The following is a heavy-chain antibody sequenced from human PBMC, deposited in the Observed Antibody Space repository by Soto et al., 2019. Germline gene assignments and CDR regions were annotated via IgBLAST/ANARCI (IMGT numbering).Heavy chain of an antibody. J-gene: IGHJ6*02. V-gene: IGHV4-39*01. CDR3: ARLGYCSGGSCYYYYYYGMDV. CDR1: GGSISSSSYY. D-gene: IGHD2-15*01. CDR2: IYYSGST. Sequence: SETLSLTCTVSGGSISSSSYYWGWIRQPPGKGLEWIGSIYYSGSTYYNPSLKSRVTISVDTSKNQFSLKLSSVTAADTAVYYCARLGYCSGGSCYYYYYYGMDVWGQGTTVTVSS.